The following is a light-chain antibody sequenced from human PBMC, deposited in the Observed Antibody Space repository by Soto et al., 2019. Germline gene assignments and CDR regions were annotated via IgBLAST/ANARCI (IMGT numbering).Light chain of an antibody. CDR3: SSYTMISTYV. Sequence: QSALIQPPSVSGSPGQSVTISCTGTSSDVGSYDYVSWYQQHPGTAPKLMIYQVSNRPSGISNRFSGSKSGNTASLTISGLQAADEADYYCSSYTMISTYVFGSGTKLTVL. CDR2: QVS. V-gene: IGLV2-14*01. CDR1: SSDVGSYDY. J-gene: IGLJ1*01.